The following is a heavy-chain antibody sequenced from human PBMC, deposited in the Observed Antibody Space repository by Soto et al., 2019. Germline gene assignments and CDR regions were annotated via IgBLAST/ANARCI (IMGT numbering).Heavy chain of an antibody. J-gene: IGHJ3*02. Sequence: EVQLVESGGGVVRPGGSLRLSCVASGFTFDDYGMNWVRQAPGKRLEWVSGINWNGGTRRRADSVKGRFTVSRDNAKNSLYLQMNSLRVEDTALYYCARDITIFGVAIVGKDAFDIWGRGTMVTVSS. V-gene: IGHV3-20*04. CDR3: ARDITIFGVAIVGKDAFDI. D-gene: IGHD3-3*01. CDR1: GFTFDDYG. CDR2: INWNGGTR.